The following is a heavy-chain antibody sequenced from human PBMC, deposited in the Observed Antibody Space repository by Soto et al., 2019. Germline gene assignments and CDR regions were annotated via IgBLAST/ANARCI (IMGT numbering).Heavy chain of an antibody. D-gene: IGHD4-17*01. J-gene: IGHJ4*02. Sequence: QVQLQESGPGLVKPSETLSLICTVSAGSSNSYYWSWIRQPPGKGLEWIGYVYNSGSTYYNPSLKSRVSISLATSKDQFSLYLHSMPAADTAVYFCASAGIRDYGDYYNIDSCGQGTLVTVSS. CDR2: VYNSGST. CDR3: ASAGIRDYGDYYNIDS. V-gene: IGHV4-59*01. CDR1: AGSSNSYY.